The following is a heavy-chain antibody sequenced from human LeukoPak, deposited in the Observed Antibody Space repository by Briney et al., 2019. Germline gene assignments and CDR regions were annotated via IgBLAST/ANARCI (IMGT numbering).Heavy chain of an antibody. CDR2: INHSGST. D-gene: IGHD3-16*02. CDR3: ARRKTALYDYVWGSYRSKYYFDY. V-gene: IGHV4-34*01. Sequence: SETLSLTCAVSGGSFSGYYWSWIRQPPGKGLEWIGEINHSGSTNYNPSLKSRVTISVDTSKNQFSLKLSSVTAADTAVYYCARRKTALYDYVWGSYRSKYYFDYWGQGTLVTVSS. J-gene: IGHJ4*02. CDR1: GGSFSGYY.